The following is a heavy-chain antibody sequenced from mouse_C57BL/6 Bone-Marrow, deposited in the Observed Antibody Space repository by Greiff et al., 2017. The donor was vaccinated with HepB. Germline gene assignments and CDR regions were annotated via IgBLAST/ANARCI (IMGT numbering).Heavy chain of an antibody. J-gene: IGHJ3*01. CDR2: ISYDGSN. V-gene: IGHV3-6*01. CDR3: ARGYDYEKGAY. CDR1: GYSITSGYY. D-gene: IGHD2-4*01. Sequence: EVKLQESGPGLVKPSQSLSLTCSVTGYSITSGYYWNWIRQFPGNKLEWMGYISYDGSNNYNPSLKNQISITRDTSKNQFFLKLNSVTTEDTATYYCARGYDYEKGAYWGQGTLVTVSA.